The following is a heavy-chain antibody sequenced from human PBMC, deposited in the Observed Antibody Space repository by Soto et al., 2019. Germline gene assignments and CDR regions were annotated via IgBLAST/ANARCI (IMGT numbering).Heavy chain of an antibody. CDR1: GFTFSSHG. V-gene: IGHV3-33*01. CDR3: ARAYYYDSGAYQNAFDI. J-gene: IGHJ3*02. CDR2: IWYDGSNK. Sequence: QVQLVESGGGVVQPGRSLRLSCSASGFTFSSHGMHWARQAPGKGLEWVAVIWYDGSNKYYAESVKGRFTISRDNSKNTLYLQMNSLRAEDTAVYYCARAYYYDSGAYQNAFDIWGQGTMVTVSS. D-gene: IGHD3-22*01.